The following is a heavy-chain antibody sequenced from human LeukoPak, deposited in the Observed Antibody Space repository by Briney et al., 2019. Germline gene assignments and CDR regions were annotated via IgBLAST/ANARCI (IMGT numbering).Heavy chain of an antibody. CDR3: ARNRDGYNNGWLDP. CDR1: GGTFSSYA. Sequence: ASVKVSCKASGGTFSSYAISWVRQAPGQGLEWMGGIIPIFGTANYAQKFQGRVTITTDESTSTAYMELSSLRSEDTAVYNCARNRDGYNNGWLDPWGQGTLVTVSS. J-gene: IGHJ5*02. CDR2: IIPIFGTA. V-gene: IGHV1-69*05. D-gene: IGHD5-24*01.